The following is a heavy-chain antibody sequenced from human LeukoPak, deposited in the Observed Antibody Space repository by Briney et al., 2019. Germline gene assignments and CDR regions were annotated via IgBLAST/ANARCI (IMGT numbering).Heavy chain of an antibody. Sequence: SETLSLTCTVSGGSISSSSYYWGWIRQPPGKGLEWIGSIYYSGSTYYNPSLKSRVTISVDTSKNQFSLELSSVTAADTAVYYCARHLSRDYDFWSGSINWFDPWGQGTLVTVSS. CDR2: IYYSGST. V-gene: IGHV4-39*01. CDR1: GGSISSSSYY. J-gene: IGHJ5*02. D-gene: IGHD3-3*01. CDR3: ARHLSRDYDFWSGSINWFDP.